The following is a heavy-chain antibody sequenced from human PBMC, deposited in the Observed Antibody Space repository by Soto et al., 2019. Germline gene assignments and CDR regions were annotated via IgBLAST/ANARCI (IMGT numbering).Heavy chain of an antibody. CDR1: GYAFTSYA. J-gene: IGHJ4*02. D-gene: IGHD3-10*01. CDR3: ARGGRGLDY. Sequence: ASVKVSCKASGYAFTSYAMHWVRQAPGQRPEWMGWTNAPNGDTKYSQKFQGRVTITRDTSASTAYMELSSLRSEDTAVYYCARGGRGLDYWGQGTLVTVSS. CDR2: TNAPNGDT. V-gene: IGHV1-3*01.